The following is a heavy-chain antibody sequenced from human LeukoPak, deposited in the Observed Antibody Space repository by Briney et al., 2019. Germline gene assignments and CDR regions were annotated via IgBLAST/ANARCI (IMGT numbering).Heavy chain of an antibody. J-gene: IGHJ4*02. Sequence: PSETLSLTCTVSGGSISSSSYYWGWIRQPPGKGLEWIGSIYYSGSTYYNPSLKSRVTISVDTSKNQFSLKLSSVTAADTAVYYCAAPLGGHWGQGTLVTVSS. CDR3: AAPLGGH. D-gene: IGHD7-27*01. V-gene: IGHV4-39*07. CDR1: GGSISSSSYY. CDR2: IYYSGST.